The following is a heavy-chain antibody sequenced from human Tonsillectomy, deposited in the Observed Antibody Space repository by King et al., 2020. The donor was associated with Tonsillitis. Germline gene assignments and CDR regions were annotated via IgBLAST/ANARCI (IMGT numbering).Heavy chain of an antibody. V-gene: IGHV4-59*12. CDR1: GGSISSYY. CDR2: IYYTRST. CDR3: ARKGYYMDV. J-gene: IGHJ6*03. Sequence: QLQESGPGLVKPSETLSLTCTVFGGSISSYYWSWILQPPGKGLEWVGYIYYTRSTNYNPSLNSRVTISVDTSKNQFSLKLSSVTAADTAVYYCARKGYYMDVWGKGTTVTVSS.